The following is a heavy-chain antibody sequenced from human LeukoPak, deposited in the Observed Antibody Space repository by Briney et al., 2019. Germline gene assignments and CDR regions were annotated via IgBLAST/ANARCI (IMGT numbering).Heavy chain of an antibody. CDR3: ARGDYYDSSDYFNDAFDI. Sequence: GGSLRLSGAASGFTFSNYWMSWVRQAPGKGLEWVANIKEDGSEKYYVDSVKGRFTISRDNAKNSLYLQMNSLRAEDTAVYYCARGDYYDSSDYFNDAFDIWGQGTMVTVSS. J-gene: IGHJ3*02. D-gene: IGHD3-22*01. CDR1: GFTFSNYW. V-gene: IGHV3-7*01. CDR2: IKEDGSEK.